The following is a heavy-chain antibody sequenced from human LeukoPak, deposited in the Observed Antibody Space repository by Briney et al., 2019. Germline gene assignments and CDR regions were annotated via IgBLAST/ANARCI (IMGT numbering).Heavy chain of an antibody. Sequence: GASVKVSCKASGYTFTGHYMHWVRQAPGQGLEWMGRINPNRGGTNYAQKFQGRVTMTRDTSISTAYMELSRLRPDDTAVYYCARDRREVYYYGSGTFKFGENFFDSWGQGTLVTVSS. J-gene: IGHJ4*02. CDR3: ARDRREVYYYGSGTFKFGENFFDS. CDR1: GYTFTGHY. CDR2: INPNRGGT. V-gene: IGHV1-2*06. D-gene: IGHD3-10*01.